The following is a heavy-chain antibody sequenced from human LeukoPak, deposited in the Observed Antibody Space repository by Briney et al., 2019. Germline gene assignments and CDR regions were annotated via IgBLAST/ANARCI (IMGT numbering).Heavy chain of an antibody. V-gene: IGHV4-34*01. Sequence: PSETLSLTCAVYGGSFSGYYWSWIRQPPGKGLEWIGEINHSGSTNYNPSLKSRVTISVDTSKNQFSLKLSSVTAADTAVYYCARVGGYFDSSGYFDYWGQGILVTVSS. CDR2: INHSGST. D-gene: IGHD3-22*01. J-gene: IGHJ4*02. CDR3: ARVGGYFDSSGYFDY. CDR1: GGSFSGYY.